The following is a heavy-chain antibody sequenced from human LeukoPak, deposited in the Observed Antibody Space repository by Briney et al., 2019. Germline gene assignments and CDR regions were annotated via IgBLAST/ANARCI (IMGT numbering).Heavy chain of an antibody. V-gene: IGHV4-59*01. J-gene: IGHJ4*02. D-gene: IGHD1-26*01. CDR1: GGSISTYW. CDR2: IYYTGST. CDR3: ARGMGSVGNLDS. Sequence: SETLSLTCTVSGGSISTYWWSWIRQPPGKGLEWIGYIYYTGSTNYNAPLKSRVTISLDTSKNQFSLKLSSVTAADTALYYCARGMGSVGNLDSWGQGTLVTVSS.